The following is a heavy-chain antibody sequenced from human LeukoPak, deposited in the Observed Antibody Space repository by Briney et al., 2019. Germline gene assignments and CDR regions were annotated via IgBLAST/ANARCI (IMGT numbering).Heavy chain of an antibody. Sequence: SETLSLACTVSRYSISSGYYWGWIRQPPGQGLEWIGSIYRSGSTYYNSSLKSRVTISVDTSKNQFSLKLSSVTAADTAVYYCAMSVDTAMAVGGFDYWGQGTLVTVSS. CDR1: RYSISSGYY. D-gene: IGHD5-18*01. CDR2: IYRSGST. J-gene: IGHJ4*02. CDR3: AMSVDTAMAVGGFDY. V-gene: IGHV4-38-2*02.